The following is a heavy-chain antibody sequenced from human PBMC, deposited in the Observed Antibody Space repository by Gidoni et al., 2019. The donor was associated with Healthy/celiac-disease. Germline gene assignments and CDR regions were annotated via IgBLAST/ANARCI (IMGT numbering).Heavy chain of an antibody. J-gene: IGHJ4*02. CDR3: AKVRAGYSSGWHPEFDY. Sequence: EVQLLESGGGLVQPGGSLRLSCAASGFTFSSYAMSWGRQATGKGLEWFSVISGSGGSTYYADSVKGRFTISRANSKNTLYLQMNSLRAEDTAVYYCAKVRAGYSSGWHPEFDYWGQGTLVTVSS. D-gene: IGHD6-19*01. V-gene: IGHV3-23*01. CDR1: GFTFSSYA. CDR2: ISGSGGST.